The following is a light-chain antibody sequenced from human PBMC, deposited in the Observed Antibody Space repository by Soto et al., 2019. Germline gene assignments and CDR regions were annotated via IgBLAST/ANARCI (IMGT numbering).Light chain of an antibody. CDR3: QEYCSSPT. CDR1: QSLTTRY. V-gene: IGKV3-20*01. CDR2: GAS. J-gene: IGKJ5*01. Sequence: EIVLTQSPGTLSLFPGERATLSCRASQSLTTRYLAWYQQKPGQAPRLLIYGASSRATGIPDRFSGSGSGTDFTLTSIRLEPEEFAVSSCQEYCSSPTFGQGTRLEIK.